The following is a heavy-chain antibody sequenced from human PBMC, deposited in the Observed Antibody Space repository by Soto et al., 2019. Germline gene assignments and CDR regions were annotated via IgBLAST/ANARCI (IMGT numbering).Heavy chain of an antibody. J-gene: IGHJ6*02. D-gene: IGHD1-26*01. CDR2: IKKDGSEK. V-gene: IGHV3-7*03. Sequence: PGGSLRLSCAASGFTFSSYWMSWVRQAPGKGLEWVANIKKDGSEKYYVDSVKGRFTISRDNAKNSLYLQMNSLRAEDTAVYYCARDRGYYVGHYYYYYGMDVWGQGTTVTVSS. CDR1: GFTFSSYW. CDR3: ARDRGYYVGHYYYYYGMDV.